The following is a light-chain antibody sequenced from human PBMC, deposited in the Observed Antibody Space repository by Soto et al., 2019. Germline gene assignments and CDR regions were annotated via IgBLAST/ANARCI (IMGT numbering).Light chain of an antibody. CDR2: EVS. J-gene: IGLJ3*02. CDR3: CSYAGSSTFNWV. CDR1: SSDVGSYNL. Sequence: QSALTQPASVSGSPGQSITISCTGTSSDVGSYNLVSWYQQHPGKAPKLMIYEVSKRPSGVSNRFSGSKSGNTASLTISGLQAEDEADYYCCSYAGSSTFNWVFGGATKLTVL. V-gene: IGLV2-23*02.